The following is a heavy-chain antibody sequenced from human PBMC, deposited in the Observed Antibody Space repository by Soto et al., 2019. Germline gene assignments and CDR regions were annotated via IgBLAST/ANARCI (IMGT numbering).Heavy chain of an antibody. Sequence: WASVKVSCKASGYTFTDYGISWVRQAPGQGLEWMGWTNPYNRNTNYAQKLQGRVTMTTDTSTSTAYMELRSLRSDDTAVYFCARASYYGSGSFYNAIHYYGMDVWGQGTTVTVSS. V-gene: IGHV1-18*01. CDR2: TNPYNRNT. D-gene: IGHD3-10*01. CDR1: GYTFTDYG. J-gene: IGHJ6*02. CDR3: ARASYYGSGSFYNAIHYYGMDV.